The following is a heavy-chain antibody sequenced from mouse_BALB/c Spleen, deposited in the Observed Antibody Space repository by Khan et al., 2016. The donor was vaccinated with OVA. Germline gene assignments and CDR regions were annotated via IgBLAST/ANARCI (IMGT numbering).Heavy chain of an antibody. D-gene: IGHD2-14*01. CDR3: ARAYYRYDGYYAMDY. J-gene: IGHJ4*01. CDR1: GFSLSRYN. V-gene: IGHV2-6-4*01. CDR2: IWGGGGT. Sequence: VQLVESGPGLVAPSQSLSITCTVSGFSLSRYNIHWVRQPPGKGLEWLGMIWGGGGTDYNSPLKSRLNISKDNSKSQVFLKMNSLQTDDTAMYDCARAYYRYDGYYAMDYWGQGISVTVSS.